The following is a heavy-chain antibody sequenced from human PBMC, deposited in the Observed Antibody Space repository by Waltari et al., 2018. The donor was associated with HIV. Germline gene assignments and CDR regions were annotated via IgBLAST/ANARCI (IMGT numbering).Heavy chain of an antibody. CDR3: AKEVVALPHYYYYGLDV. J-gene: IGHJ6*02. V-gene: IGHV3-48*04. CDR2: IISTSNTI. Sequence: EVQLVESGGGLVQPGGSLRLSCAASGFTFSSYSMNWVRQAPGKGLEWVSYIISTSNTIYYADSVNGRFTVSRDNAKNSLSLQMNSLRAEDTAVYFCAKEVVALPHYYYYGLDVWGQGTTVTVSS. D-gene: IGHD2-15*01. CDR1: GFTFSSYS.